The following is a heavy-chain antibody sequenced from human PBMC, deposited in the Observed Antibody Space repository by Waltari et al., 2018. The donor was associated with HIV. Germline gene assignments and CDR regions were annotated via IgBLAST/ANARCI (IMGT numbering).Heavy chain of an antibody. CDR3: AKEAGLWFGELPPSSYYYYYYGLDV. Sequence: GFTFSSYAMHWVRQAPGKGLEWVAIISYDGSNKYYADSVKGRFTISRDNSKNTLYLQMNSLRAEDTAVYYCAKEAGLWFGELPPSSYYYYYYGLDVWGQGTTVTVSS. D-gene: IGHD3-10*01. CDR2: ISYDGSNK. CDR1: GFTFSSYA. J-gene: IGHJ6*02. V-gene: IGHV3-30*18.